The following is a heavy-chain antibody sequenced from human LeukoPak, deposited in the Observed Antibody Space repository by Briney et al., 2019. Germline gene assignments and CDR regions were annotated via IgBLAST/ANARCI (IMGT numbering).Heavy chain of an antibody. V-gene: IGHV3-43D*03. CDR2: ISWDGGST. Sequence: GGSLRLSCAASGFTFSSYSMNWVRQAPGKGLEWVSLISWDGGSTYYADSVKGRFTISRDNSKNSLYLQMNSLRAEDTALYYCAKDSPPRGSYYRYPTGGFDYWGQGTLVTVSS. CDR3: AKDSPPRGSYYRYPTGGFDY. J-gene: IGHJ4*02. D-gene: IGHD1-26*01. CDR1: GFTFSSYS.